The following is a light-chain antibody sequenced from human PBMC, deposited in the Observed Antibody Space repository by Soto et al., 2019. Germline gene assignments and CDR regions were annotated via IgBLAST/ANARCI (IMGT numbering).Light chain of an antibody. Sequence: DIQMTQSPSTLSAYVGDTVTISCRASRSISNWLAWFQQKPGKAPNLLIYAASSLQSGVPSRFSGSGSGTDFTLTISSLQPEDFATYYCQQSYSTPRTFGQGTKVDIK. CDR1: RSISNW. CDR3: QQSYSTPRT. J-gene: IGKJ1*01. CDR2: AAS. V-gene: IGKV1-39*01.